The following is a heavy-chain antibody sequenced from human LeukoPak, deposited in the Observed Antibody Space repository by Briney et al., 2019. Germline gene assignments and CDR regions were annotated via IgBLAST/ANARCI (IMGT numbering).Heavy chain of an antibody. CDR2: IYSGGST. Sequence: PGGSLSLSCAASGFPVSSNYMSWVRQAPGKGLEWVSVIYSGGSTYYADSVKGRFTISRDNSKNTLYLQMNSLRAEDTAVYYCARDPGYSYGYFDYWGQGTLVTVSS. J-gene: IGHJ4*02. D-gene: IGHD5-18*01. V-gene: IGHV3-53*01. CDR1: GFPVSSNY. CDR3: ARDPGYSYGYFDY.